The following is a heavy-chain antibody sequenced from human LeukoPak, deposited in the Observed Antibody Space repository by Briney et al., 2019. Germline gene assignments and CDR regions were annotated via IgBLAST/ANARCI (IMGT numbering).Heavy chain of an antibody. CDR3: ARGYSGYDDY. J-gene: IGHJ4*02. D-gene: IGHD5-12*01. Sequence: PSETLSLTCAVYGGSFSGYYWSWIRQPPGKGLEWIGEINHSGSTNYNPSLKSRVTISVDTSKNQFSLKLSSVTAADTAVYYCARGYSGYDDYWGQGTLVTVSS. CDR2: INHSGST. V-gene: IGHV4-34*01. CDR1: GGSFSGYY.